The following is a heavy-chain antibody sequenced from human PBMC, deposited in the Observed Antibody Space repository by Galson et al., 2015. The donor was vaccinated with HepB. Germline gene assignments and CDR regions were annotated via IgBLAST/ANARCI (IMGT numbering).Heavy chain of an antibody. Sequence: SLRLSCAASGFTFSSYAMSWVRQAPGKGLEWVSAISGSGGSTYYADSVKGRFTISRDNSKNTLYLQMNSLRAEDTAVYYCAKLGVSAIFGVVSYYFDYWGQGTLVTVSS. J-gene: IGHJ4*02. V-gene: IGHV3-23*01. CDR1: GFTFSSYA. CDR3: AKLGVSAIFGVVSYYFDY. D-gene: IGHD3-3*01. CDR2: ISGSGGST.